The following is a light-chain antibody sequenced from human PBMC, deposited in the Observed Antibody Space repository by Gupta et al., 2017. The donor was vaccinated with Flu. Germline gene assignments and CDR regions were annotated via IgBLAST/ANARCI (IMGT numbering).Light chain of an antibody. CDR2: EVS. J-gene: IGLJ1*01. CDR1: SSEVGSYNN. V-gene: IGLV2-14*01. CDR3: SSDTSKSDLYA. Sequence: QSALTRPASVSGSPGPSITISCSGTSSEVGSYNNVSWYLQPPGKAPKLMIYEVSNRPSGVSNRFSGSKSGNTASLTSSGLQAEDEADYYCSSDTSKSDLYAFGTGTKVTVL.